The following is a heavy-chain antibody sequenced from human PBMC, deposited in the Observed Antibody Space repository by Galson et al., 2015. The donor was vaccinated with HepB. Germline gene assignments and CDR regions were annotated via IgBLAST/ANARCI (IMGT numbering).Heavy chain of an antibody. CDR2: ISGSGGST. D-gene: IGHD2-2*01. Sequence: SLRLSCATSGFTFSSYAMSWVRQAPGKGLEWVSAISGSGGSTYYADSVKGRFTISRDNSKNTLYLQMNSLRAEDTAVYYCAKEKYQLPQYNWFDPWGQGTLVTVSS. J-gene: IGHJ5*02. V-gene: IGHV3-23*01. CDR3: AKEKYQLPQYNWFDP. CDR1: GFTFSSYA.